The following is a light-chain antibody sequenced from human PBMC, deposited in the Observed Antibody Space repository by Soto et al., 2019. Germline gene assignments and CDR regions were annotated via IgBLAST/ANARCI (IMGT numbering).Light chain of an antibody. CDR1: QSVSSY. CDR3: QQYGSSPWT. V-gene: IGKV3-20*01. J-gene: IGKJ1*01. CDR2: GAS. Sequence: EIVLTQPPATLSLSPGERATLSCRASQSVSSYLAWYQQKPGQAPRLLIYGASSRATGIPDRFSGSGSGTDFTLTISRLEPEDFAVYYCQQYGSSPWTFGQGTKVDIK.